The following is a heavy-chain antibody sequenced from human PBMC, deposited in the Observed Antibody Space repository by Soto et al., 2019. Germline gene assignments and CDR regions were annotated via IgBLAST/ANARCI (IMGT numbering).Heavy chain of an antibody. CDR1: GFSLSTSW. D-gene: IGHD1-1*01. CDR2: IMQDGSDK. CDR3: AYKRLYFYGLDV. V-gene: IGHV3-7*01. J-gene: IGHJ6*02. Sequence: EVQLVESGGGLVQPGGSLRLSCTASGFSLSTSWMTWVRQAPGKGLEWVANIMQDGSDKYYVDSVKGRFTISRDNAKNSLYLQMTSLRAEDTAVYDCAYKRLYFYGLDVWGQGTTVTVSS.